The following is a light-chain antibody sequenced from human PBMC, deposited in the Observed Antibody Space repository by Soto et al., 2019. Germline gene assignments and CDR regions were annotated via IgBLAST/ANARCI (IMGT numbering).Light chain of an antibody. CDR2: SNS. V-gene: IGLV1-40*01. J-gene: IGLJ3*02. CDR1: TSNIGAGYD. CDR3: QSYDSSLSAAV. Sequence: QSVLTQPPSVSGAPGEKVIISCTGSTSNIGAGYDVHWYQQLPGTAPKLLIYSNSNRPSGVPDRLSGSKSGTSASLAITGLQVEDEADYYCQSYDSSLSAAVFGGGTQRTVL.